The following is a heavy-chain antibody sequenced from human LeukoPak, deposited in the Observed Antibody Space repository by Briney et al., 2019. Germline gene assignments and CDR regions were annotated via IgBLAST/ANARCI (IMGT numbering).Heavy chain of an antibody. CDR1: GFTFSNYG. CDR3: ARDSGGNTDY. V-gene: IGHV3-33*01. CDR2: IWYDGSNK. D-gene: IGHD4-23*01. Sequence: PGMSLRLSCAASGFTFSNYGMHWVRQAPGKGLEWVAVIWYDGSNKFYADSVTGRFTISRDNSKNTLYLQMNSLRAEDTAVYYCARDSGGNTDYWGQGTLVTVSS. J-gene: IGHJ4*02.